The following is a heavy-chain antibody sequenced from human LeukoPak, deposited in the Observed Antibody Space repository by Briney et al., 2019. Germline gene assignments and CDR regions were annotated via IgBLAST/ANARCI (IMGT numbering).Heavy chain of an antibody. V-gene: IGHV4-39*07. CDR1: GGSISSSSYY. CDR3: ASAGGGSGYYYGIDY. J-gene: IGHJ4*02. D-gene: IGHD3-22*01. CDR2: IYYSGST. Sequence: SETLSLTCTVSGGSISSSSYYWGWIRQPPGKGLEWIGSIYYSGSTYYNPSLKSRVTISVDTSKNQFSLKMNSVTAADTAVYYCASAGGGSGYYYGIDYWGQGTLVTVSS.